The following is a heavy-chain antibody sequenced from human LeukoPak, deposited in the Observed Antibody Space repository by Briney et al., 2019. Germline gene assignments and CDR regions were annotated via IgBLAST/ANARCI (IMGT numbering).Heavy chain of an antibody. Sequence: ASVKVSCKAAGYTFTSYDLNWVRQASGQGLEWMGWMNPNTGNTDYAQKFQGRVTMTRNTSTSTAYLELRSLRSDDTAVYYCARGFLGRNPVFWGQGTLVTVSS. CDR2: MNPNTGNT. J-gene: IGHJ4*02. CDR3: ARGFLGRNPVF. D-gene: IGHD2/OR15-2a*01. CDR1: GYTFTSYD. V-gene: IGHV1-8*01.